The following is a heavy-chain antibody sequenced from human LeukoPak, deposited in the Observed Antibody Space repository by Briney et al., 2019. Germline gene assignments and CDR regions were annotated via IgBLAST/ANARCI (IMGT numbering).Heavy chain of an antibody. CDR3: ARLLRNIAAAVYYFGY. D-gene: IGHD6-13*01. CDR2: IYPGDSDT. J-gene: IGHJ4*02. CDR1: GYSFTSYW. Sequence: GESLKISCKGSGYSFTSYWIGWVRQMPGKGLEWMGIIYPGDSDTRYSPSFQGQVTISADKSISTAYLQWSSLKASDTAMYYCARLLRNIAAAVYYFGYWGQGTLVTVSS. V-gene: IGHV5-51*01.